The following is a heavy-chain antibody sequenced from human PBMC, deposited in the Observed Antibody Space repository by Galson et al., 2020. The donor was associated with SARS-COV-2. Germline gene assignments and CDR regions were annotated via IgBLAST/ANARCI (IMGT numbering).Heavy chain of an antibody. D-gene: IGHD1-26*01. CDR2: INLNGGST. CDR3: ARGVRVGSSTEYFQH. Sequence: GGSLRLSCAASGFTFDASGMSWVRQAPGEALEWVSGINLNGGSTCYADSVKGRFTISRDNAKNSLYLQMNSLRAEDTALYFCARGVRVGSSTEYFQHWGQGTLVTVSS. CDR1: GFTFDASG. J-gene: IGHJ1*01. V-gene: IGHV3-20*04.